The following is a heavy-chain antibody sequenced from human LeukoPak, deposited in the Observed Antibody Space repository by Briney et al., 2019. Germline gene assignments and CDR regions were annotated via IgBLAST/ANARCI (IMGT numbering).Heavy chain of an antibody. D-gene: IGHD1-14*01. CDR2: IIPVFDKT. J-gene: IGHJ5*02. CDR1: GGAFSTHT. V-gene: IGHV1-69*08. Sequence: SVKVSCKTSGGAFSTHTINWVRQAPGQGLELMGRIIPVFDKTNYAQKFQGRGTMTRDTSTSTVYMELSSLRSEDTAVYYCARDRNPWRPEYWFDPWGQGTLVTVSS. CDR3: ARDRNPWRPEYWFDP.